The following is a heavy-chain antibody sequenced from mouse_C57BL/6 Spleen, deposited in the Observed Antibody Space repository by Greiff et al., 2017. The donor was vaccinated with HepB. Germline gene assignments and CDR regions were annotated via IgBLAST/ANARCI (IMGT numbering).Heavy chain of an antibody. CDR1: GYTFTSYW. J-gene: IGHJ4*01. V-gene: IGHV1-52*01. D-gene: IGHD1-1*01. CDR2: IDPSDSET. Sequence: QVHVKQPGAELVRPGSSVKLSCKASGYTFTSYWMHWVKQRPIQGLEWIGNIDPSDSETHYNQKFKDKATLTVDKSSSTAYMQLSSLTSEDSAVYYCARGSSSHYYAMDYWGQGTSVTVSS. CDR3: ARGSSSHYYAMDY.